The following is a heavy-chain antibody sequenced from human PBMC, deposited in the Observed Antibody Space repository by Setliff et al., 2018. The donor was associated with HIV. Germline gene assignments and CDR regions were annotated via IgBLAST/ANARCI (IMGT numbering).Heavy chain of an antibody. J-gene: IGHJ6*02. CDR1: GGSISSGSYY. Sequence: SETLSLTCTVSGGSISSGSYYWSWIRQPAGKGLEWIGHIYTSGSTNYNPSLKSRVTISVDTSKNQFSLKLSSVTAADTAVYYCARENGRTNYYYYYDMDVWGQGTTVTVSS. CDR3: ARENGRTNYYYYYDMDV. CDR2: IYTSGST. V-gene: IGHV4-61*09.